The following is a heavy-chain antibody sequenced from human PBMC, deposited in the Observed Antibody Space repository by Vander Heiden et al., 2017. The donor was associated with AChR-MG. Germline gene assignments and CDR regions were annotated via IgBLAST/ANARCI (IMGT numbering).Heavy chain of an antibody. J-gene: IGHJ4*02. CDR1: GYSFTSYW. CDR3: ARVYYDSSGYYHREEIFDY. CDR2: IYPGDSDT. D-gene: IGHD3-22*01. Sequence: EVQLVQSGAEVKKPGESLKISCKGSGYSFTSYWIGWVRQMPGKGLEWMGIIYPGDSDTRYSPSFQGQVTISADKSISTAYLQWSSLKASDTAMYYCARVYYDSSGYYHREEIFDYWGQGTLVTVSS. V-gene: IGHV5-51*03.